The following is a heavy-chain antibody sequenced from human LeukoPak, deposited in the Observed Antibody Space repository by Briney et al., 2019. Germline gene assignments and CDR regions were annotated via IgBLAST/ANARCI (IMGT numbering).Heavy chain of an antibody. CDR3: ARGRRITMIVVVITTNAFDI. J-gene: IGHJ3*02. V-gene: IGHV4-34*01. CDR2: INHSGST. Sequence: PSETLSLTCAVYGGSFSGYYWSWIRQPPRKGLDWIGEINHSGSTNYKPSLKSRVTISVDTSKNQFSLKLSSVTAADTAVYYCARGRRITMIVVVITTNAFDIWGQGTMVTVSS. CDR1: GGSFSGYY. D-gene: IGHD3-22*01.